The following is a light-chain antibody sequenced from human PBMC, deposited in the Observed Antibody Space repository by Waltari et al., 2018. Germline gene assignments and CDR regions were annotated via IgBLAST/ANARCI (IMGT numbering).Light chain of an antibody. Sequence: EIVLTQSPGTLALSPGERATLSGRASQSVGRALAWYPQKPGQAPRLLIYDAFSRATGISDKFSGSGSGTDFTLTISRVEPEDFAVYFCQMYVRLPVTFGQGTKVEVK. J-gene: IGKJ1*01. V-gene: IGKV3-20*01. CDR1: QSVGRA. CDR3: QMYVRLPVT. CDR2: DAF.